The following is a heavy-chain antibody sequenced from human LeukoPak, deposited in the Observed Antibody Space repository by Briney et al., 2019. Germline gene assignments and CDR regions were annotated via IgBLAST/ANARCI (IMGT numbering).Heavy chain of an antibody. CDR1: GGSINSGSYY. V-gene: IGHV4-61*02. D-gene: IGHD5-12*01. J-gene: IGHJ6*03. CDR2: IYTSGST. CDR3: AREVASPSYYYYHYMDV. Sequence: SQTLSLTCTVSGGSINSGSYYWNWIRQPAGKGLEWIGRIYTSGSTNYNPSLKSRVTMSVDTSKNQFSLKLSSVTAADTAVYYCAREVASPSYYYYHYMDVWGKGTTVTISS.